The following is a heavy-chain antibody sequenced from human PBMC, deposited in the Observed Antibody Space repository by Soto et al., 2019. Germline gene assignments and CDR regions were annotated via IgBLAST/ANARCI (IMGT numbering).Heavy chain of an antibody. Sequence: ASVKVSCKASGYTFTSYGISWVRQAPGQGLEWMGWISAYNGNTNYAQKLQGRVTMTTDTSTSTAYMELRSLRSDDTAVYYCARDKRIAAAGTFDYWGQGTLVTVSS. CDR2: ISAYNGNT. CDR3: ARDKRIAAAGTFDY. V-gene: IGHV1-18*01. J-gene: IGHJ4*02. D-gene: IGHD6-13*01. CDR1: GYTFTSYG.